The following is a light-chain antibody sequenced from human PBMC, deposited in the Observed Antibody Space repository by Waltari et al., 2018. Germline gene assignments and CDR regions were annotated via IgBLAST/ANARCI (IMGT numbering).Light chain of an antibody. Sequence: QSALTQPTSVSGSPGQSITISCTGTTSDIGRLVPWYQQHPDKVPKLIIFWVTQRPSGCSNRCSGSKAGNTASLTIAGLQAEDEAHYYCCSYAGSHSLMFGGGTKLTVL. CDR3: CSYAGSHSLM. J-gene: IGLJ3*02. CDR1: TSDIGRL. CDR2: WVT. V-gene: IGLV2-23*02.